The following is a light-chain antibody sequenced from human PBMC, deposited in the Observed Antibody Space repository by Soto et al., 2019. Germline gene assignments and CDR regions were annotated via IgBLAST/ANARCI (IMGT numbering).Light chain of an antibody. Sequence: EMVMTQSPATLSLSPGERATLSCRASQSINGNFLVWYQQKLGQAPRLLIFAASSRATGIPDRFSGSGSGTDFTLTISRLDPADFAVYYCQQRSNWPTITFGQGTRLEIK. CDR2: AAS. J-gene: IGKJ5*01. V-gene: IGKV3D-20*02. CDR3: QQRSNWPTIT. CDR1: QSINGNF.